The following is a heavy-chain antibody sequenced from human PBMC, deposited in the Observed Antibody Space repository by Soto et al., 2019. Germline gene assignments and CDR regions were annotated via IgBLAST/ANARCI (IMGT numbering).Heavy chain of an antibody. V-gene: IGHV5-51*01. J-gene: IGHJ6*03. D-gene: IGHD3-10*01. CDR3: ARHAWDLYYGSGFMDV. CDR2: IYPGDSDT. CDR1: GYSFTSYW. Sequence: GESLKISCKGSGYSFTSYWIGWVRQMPGKGLEWMGIIYPGDSDTRYSPSFQGQVTISADKSISTAYLQWSSLKASDTAMYYCARHAWDLYYGSGFMDVWGKGTTVTVSS.